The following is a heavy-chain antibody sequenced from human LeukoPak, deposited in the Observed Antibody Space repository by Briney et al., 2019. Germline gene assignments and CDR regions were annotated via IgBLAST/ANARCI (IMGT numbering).Heavy chain of an antibody. J-gene: IGHJ4*02. CDR2: INEDGSTT. Sequence: GGSLRLSCAASGFTFSSNWMHWVRQAPGKGLVWVSRINEDGSTTNYADSVKGRSTIFRDNAKNTLYLQMSSLRAEDTAVYYCVRDLGGRSGHWGQGTLVTVSS. V-gene: IGHV3-74*01. CDR1: GFTFSSNW. D-gene: IGHD1-26*01. CDR3: VRDLGGRSGH.